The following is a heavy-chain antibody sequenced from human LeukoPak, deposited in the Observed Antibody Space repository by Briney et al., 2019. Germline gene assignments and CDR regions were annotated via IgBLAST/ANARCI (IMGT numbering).Heavy chain of an antibody. CDR2: IKSKTDGGTT. CDR3: TTDRGPEAFDI. Sequence: GGSLRLSCAASGFTFSSAWMSWVRQAPGKGLEWVGRIKSKTDGGTTDYAAPVKGRFTISRDDSKNTLYLQMNSLKTEDTAVYYCTTDRGPEAFDIWGQGTMVTVSS. V-gene: IGHV3-15*01. CDR1: GFTFSSAW. D-gene: IGHD3-10*01. J-gene: IGHJ3*02.